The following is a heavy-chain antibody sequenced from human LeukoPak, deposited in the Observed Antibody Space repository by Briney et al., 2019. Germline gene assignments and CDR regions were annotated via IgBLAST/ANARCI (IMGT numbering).Heavy chain of an antibody. V-gene: IGHV3-23*01. D-gene: IGHD3-10*01. Sequence: HPGGSLRLSCAASGFAFSNFAMSWVRQAPGKGLEWVSAMSGSGYYTYYVESVKGRFTISRDNSKNTLYLQMNSLRAEDTAVYYCARDAVRGATQFYFDSWGQGTLVTVSS. CDR1: GFAFSNFA. CDR3: ARDAVRGATQFYFDS. CDR2: MSGSGYYT. J-gene: IGHJ4*02.